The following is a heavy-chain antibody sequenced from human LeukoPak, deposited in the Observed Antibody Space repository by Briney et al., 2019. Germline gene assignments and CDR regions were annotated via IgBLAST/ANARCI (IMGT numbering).Heavy chain of an antibody. J-gene: IGHJ4*02. CDR3: ARHFKAAPQWGGYYDSSDLRASNY. Sequence: SETLSLTCTVSGGSISSSSYYWGWIRQPPGKGLEWIGSIYYSRSTYYNPSLKSRVTISVDKSKNQFSLKLSSVTAADTAVYYCARHFKAAPQWGGYYDSSDLRASNYWGQGTLVTVSS. V-gene: IGHV4-39*01. D-gene: IGHD3-22*01. CDR1: GGSISSSSYY. CDR2: IYYSRST.